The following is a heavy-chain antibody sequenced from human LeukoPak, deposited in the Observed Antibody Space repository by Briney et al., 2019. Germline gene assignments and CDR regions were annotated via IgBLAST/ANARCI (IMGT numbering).Heavy chain of an antibody. CDR2: ISWNSGYI. V-gene: IGHV3-9*01. Sequence: GGSLRLSCAASGFTFNGYAMHWVRQPPGKGLEWLSIISWNSGYIGYADSVKGRFTVSRDNTEDSVYLQMNSLRPEDTAFYFCAKVRGTYSSCFFFGSWGQGTLVTVSS. CDR1: GFTFNGYA. D-gene: IGHD6-19*01. CDR3: AKVRGTYSSCFFFGS. J-gene: IGHJ4*02.